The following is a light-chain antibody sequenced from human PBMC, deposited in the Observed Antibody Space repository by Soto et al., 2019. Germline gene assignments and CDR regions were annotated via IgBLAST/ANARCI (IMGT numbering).Light chain of an antibody. J-gene: IGKJ2*01. CDR1: QSVSSSS. V-gene: IGKV3-20*01. CDR2: EAS. Sequence: EMVLTQSPGTLSLSPGERATLSCRASQSVSSSSLAWYQQTPGQAPRLLIYEASSRATGIPDRFSGSGSGTEFTLTISILEHDDYAVYFCQQYGSSPYTFGQGTNLEIK. CDR3: QQYGSSPYT.